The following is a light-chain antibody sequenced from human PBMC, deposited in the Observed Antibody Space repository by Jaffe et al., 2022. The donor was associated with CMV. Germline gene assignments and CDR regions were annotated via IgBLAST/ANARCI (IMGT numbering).Light chain of an antibody. V-gene: IGKV4-1*01. CDR1: RSLLYSPNNKSS. CDR3: QQYVDSPWT. CDR2: WAS. J-gene: IGKJ1*01. Sequence: DIVMTQSPDSLAVSLGERATINCKSSRSLLYSPNNKSSLIWFQQKPGQPPRVLIYWASTRESGVPDRFSGSGSGTDFSLTIGSLQAEDVAVYYCQQYVDSPWTFGQGTKVEIK.